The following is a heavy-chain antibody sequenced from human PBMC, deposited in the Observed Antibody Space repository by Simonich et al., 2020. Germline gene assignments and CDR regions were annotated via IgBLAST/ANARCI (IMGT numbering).Heavy chain of an antibody. Sequence: EVQLVESGGGLVQPGGSLRLSCAASGFTFSSYWMSWVRQAPGRGLGWVANIKQEGSENYYVDSVKGRFTISRVNSKKSLYLQMNSLRAEDTAVYYCARDGLGTAYYYYMDVWGKGTTVTVSS. CDR1: GFTFSSYW. J-gene: IGHJ6*03. V-gene: IGHV3-7*01. CDR3: ARDGLGTAYYYYMDV. CDR2: IKQEGSEN. D-gene: IGHD7-27*01.